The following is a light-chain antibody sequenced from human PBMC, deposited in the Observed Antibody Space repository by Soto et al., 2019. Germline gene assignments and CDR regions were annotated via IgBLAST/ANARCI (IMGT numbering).Light chain of an antibody. CDR3: QQDGSSLYT. Sequence: EIVLTQSPGTLSLSPGERATLSCRASQSVSNNYLAWYQQKPGQAPRLLIYTISSRAIGIPDRFSGSGSGTDFTLTISRLEPEDFAVYYCQQDGSSLYTCGQGTKLEIK. J-gene: IGKJ2*01. V-gene: IGKV3-20*01. CDR2: TIS. CDR1: QSVSNNY.